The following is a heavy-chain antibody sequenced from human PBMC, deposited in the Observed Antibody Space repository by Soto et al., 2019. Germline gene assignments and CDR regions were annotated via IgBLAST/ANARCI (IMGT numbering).Heavy chain of an antibody. Sequence: PSETLSLTCTVSGGSISSYYWSWIRQPPGKGLEWIGYIYYSGSTNYNPSLKSRVTISVDTSKNQFSLKLSSVTAADTAVYYCARARWIGYSYGPPVPFKGWFDPWGQGTLVTVSS. CDR3: ARARWIGYSYGPPVPFKGWFDP. J-gene: IGHJ5*02. CDR2: IYYSGST. V-gene: IGHV4-59*01. CDR1: GGSISSYY. D-gene: IGHD5-18*01.